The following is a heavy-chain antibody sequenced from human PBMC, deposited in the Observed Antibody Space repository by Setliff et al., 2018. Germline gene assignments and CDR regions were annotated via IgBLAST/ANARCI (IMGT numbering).Heavy chain of an antibody. CDR1: GFTFSSYW. V-gene: IGHV3-7*01. Sequence: GGSLRLSCAASGFTFSSYWMSWVRQAPGKGLEWVATIKQDGSEKFYVDSVKGRFTISRDNSKNTLYLQMNSLRPEDTAVYYCARTCSGSGCYAGLESWGQGTPVTVSS. CDR3: ARTCSGSGCYAGLES. J-gene: IGHJ4*02. CDR2: IKQDGSEK. D-gene: IGHD2-15*01.